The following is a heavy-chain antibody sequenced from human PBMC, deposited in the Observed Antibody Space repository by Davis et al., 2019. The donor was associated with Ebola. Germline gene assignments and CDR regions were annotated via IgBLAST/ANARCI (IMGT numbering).Heavy chain of an antibody. J-gene: IGHJ5*02. CDR1: GFTFSSYA. D-gene: IGHD3-3*01. Sequence: GESLKISCAASGFTFSSYAMSWVRQAPGKGPEWVSAISGSGGSTYYADSVKGRFTISRDNSKNTLYLQMNSLRAEDTAVYYCARVGYDFWSGYNNWFDPWGQGTLVTVSS. CDR2: ISGSGGST. CDR3: ARVGYDFWSGYNNWFDP. V-gene: IGHV3-23*01.